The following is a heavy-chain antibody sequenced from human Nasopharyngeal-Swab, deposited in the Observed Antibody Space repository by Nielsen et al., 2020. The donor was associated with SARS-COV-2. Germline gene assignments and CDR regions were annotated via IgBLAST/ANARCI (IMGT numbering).Heavy chain of an antibody. V-gene: IGHV3-23*01. CDR1: GFTFSSYA. J-gene: IGHJ4*02. D-gene: IGHD2-15*01. Sequence: GESLKISCAASGFTFSSYAMSWVRQAPGKGLEWVSAISGSGGSTYYADSVKGRFTISRDNSKNTLYLQMNSLRAEDTAVYYCAKKDIVVVVAATVFDYWGQGTLVTFSS. CDR3: AKKDIVVVVAATVFDY. CDR2: ISGSGGST.